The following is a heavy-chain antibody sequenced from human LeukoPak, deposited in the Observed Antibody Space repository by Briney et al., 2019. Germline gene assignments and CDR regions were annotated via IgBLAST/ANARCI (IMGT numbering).Heavy chain of an antibody. Sequence: GRSLRLSCAASGFTFSSYARHWVRRSPRKALGWGADISGDGCNNYYADSVKGRFTISRDNSKNTLYLQMNSLRAEDTAVYYCARDAEYSYGFKRYYYGMDVWGQGTTVTVSS. J-gene: IGHJ6*02. CDR1: GFTFSSYA. V-gene: IGHV3-30*01. D-gene: IGHD5-18*01. CDR2: ISGDGCNN. CDR3: ARDAEYSYGFKRYYYGMDV.